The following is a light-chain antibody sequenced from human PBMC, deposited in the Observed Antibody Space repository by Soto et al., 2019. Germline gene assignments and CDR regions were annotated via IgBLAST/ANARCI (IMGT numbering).Light chain of an antibody. J-gene: IGLJ2*01. Sequence: QSVLTQPPSASGTPGQGVTISCSGSNSNVGSYYVYWYQQLPGTAPKLLIYRANQRPSGVPDRFSGSKSGTSASLAISGLRSEDEADYYCASWDDSLSGVVFGGGTKLTVL. CDR1: NSNVGSYY. CDR2: RAN. V-gene: IGLV1-47*01. CDR3: ASWDDSLSGVV.